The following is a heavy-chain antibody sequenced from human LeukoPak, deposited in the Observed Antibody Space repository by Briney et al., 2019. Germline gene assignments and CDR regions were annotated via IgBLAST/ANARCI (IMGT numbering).Heavy chain of an antibody. V-gene: IGHV3-23*01. CDR3: RYFLPHFDY. Sequence: LSGGSLRLSWAASGFTFSNYAMNWVRQAPGKGLEWVSAISGSGGDTYYADSVKGRFTISRDNSKNTLYLQMNSLRAEDTAVYYCRYFLPHFDYWGQGTLVTVSS. CDR2: ISGSGGDT. J-gene: IGHJ4*02. D-gene: IGHD2/OR15-2a*01. CDR1: GFTFSNYA.